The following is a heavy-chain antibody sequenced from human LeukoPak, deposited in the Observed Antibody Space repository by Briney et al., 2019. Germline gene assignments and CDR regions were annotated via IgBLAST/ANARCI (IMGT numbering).Heavy chain of an antibody. V-gene: IGHV4-4*07. CDR2: ICGSRST. D-gene: IGHD3-10*01. Sequence: PSETLSLTCTVSGDSISSLFLSWIRQPAGKGLEWIGRICGSRSTTYNPSLKSRVTMSVDTSKNQFSLKLTSVTAADTAVYYCARDSGTTGEVKFDPWGHGILVSVSS. CDR3: ARDSGTTGEVKFDP. J-gene: IGHJ5*02. CDR1: GDSISSLF.